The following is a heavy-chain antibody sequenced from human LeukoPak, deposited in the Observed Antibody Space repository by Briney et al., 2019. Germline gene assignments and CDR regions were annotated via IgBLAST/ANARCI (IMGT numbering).Heavy chain of an antibody. CDR1: GGSISSYY. CDR3: AREVLRTSGWFFDY. D-gene: IGHD6-19*01. J-gene: IGHJ4*02. Sequence: PSETLSLTCTVSGGSISSYYWSWIRQPPGKGLEWIGYIYYSGSTNYNPSLKSRVTISVDTSKNQFSLKLSSVTAADTAVYYCAREVLRTSGWFFDYWGQGTRVAVSS. V-gene: IGHV4-59*12. CDR2: IYYSGST.